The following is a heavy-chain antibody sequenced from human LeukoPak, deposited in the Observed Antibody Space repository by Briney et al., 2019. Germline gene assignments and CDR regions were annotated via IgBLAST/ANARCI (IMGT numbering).Heavy chain of an antibody. V-gene: IGHV5-51*01. CDR3: ARRRYCSSTSCARMGGNWFDP. J-gene: IGHJ5*02. D-gene: IGHD2-2*01. CDR1: GYSFTSYW. CDR2: IYPGDSDT. Sequence: GESLKISCKGSGYSFTSYWIGWVRQMPGKGLEWMGIIYPGDSDTRYSPSFQGQVTISADKSISTAYLQWSSLKASDTAMYYCARRRYCSSTSCARMGGNWFDPWGQGTLVTVSS.